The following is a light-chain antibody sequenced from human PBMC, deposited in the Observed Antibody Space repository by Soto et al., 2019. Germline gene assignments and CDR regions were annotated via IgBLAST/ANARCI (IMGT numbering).Light chain of an antibody. V-gene: IGKV1-5*01. CDR2: GAS. Sequence: DIQMTQSPSTLSPSVGDRVTITCRASQSIVNGLAWYQQKPGKAPKILIYGASTLERGVPSRFSGSGSGTEFTLTITNLQPDDFATYYCKQYNTYSVTFGQGTRLEIK. J-gene: IGKJ5*01. CDR1: QSIVNG. CDR3: KQYNTYSVT.